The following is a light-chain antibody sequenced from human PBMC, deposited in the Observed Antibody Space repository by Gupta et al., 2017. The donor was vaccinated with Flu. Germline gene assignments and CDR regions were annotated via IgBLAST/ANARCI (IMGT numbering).Light chain of an antibody. J-gene: IGLJ2*01. CDR2: QDT. CDR3: QAWGSSDVNVV. V-gene: IGLV3-1*01. Sequence: SYALTQPPSVSVSPGQTATITCSGDKLGHKYASWYQQKPGQSPVAVIFQDTKRPSGIPERFSGSNSGNTATLTISEAQAMDEAYYYCQAWGSSDVNVVFGGGTKLTVL. CDR1: KLGHKY.